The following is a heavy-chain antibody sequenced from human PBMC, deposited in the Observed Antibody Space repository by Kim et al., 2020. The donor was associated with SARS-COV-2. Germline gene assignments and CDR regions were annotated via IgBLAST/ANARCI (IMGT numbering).Heavy chain of an antibody. V-gene: IGHV3-72*01. CDR3: ARDTAAAMDV. J-gene: IGHJ6*02. CDR2: T. D-gene: IGHD6-25*01. Sequence: TTYAPSVKGRFIVSRENSENSLYLQRNSLKIEDTAVYYCARDTAAAMDVWGQGTAVTVSS.